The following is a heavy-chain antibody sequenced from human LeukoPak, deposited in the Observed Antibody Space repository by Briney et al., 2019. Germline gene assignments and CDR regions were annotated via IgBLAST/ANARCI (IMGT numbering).Heavy chain of an antibody. D-gene: IGHD5-12*01. Sequence: SETLSLTCAVYGGSFSGYYWSWIRQPPGKGLEWIGEINHSGSTNYNPSLKSRVTISVDTSKNQFSLKLSSVTAADTAVYYCAREGDSGYSWGQGTLVTVSS. CDR2: INHSGST. V-gene: IGHV4-34*01. CDR3: AREGDSGYS. CDR1: GGSFSGYY. J-gene: IGHJ4*02.